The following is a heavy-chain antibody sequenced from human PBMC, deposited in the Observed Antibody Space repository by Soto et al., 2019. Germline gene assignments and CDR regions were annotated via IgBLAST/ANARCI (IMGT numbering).Heavy chain of an antibody. CDR3: VTWADAADEDYFHH. Sequence: EVQLVESGGGLVQPGGSLRLSCAASGFRFTSSWMSWVRQAPGKGLEWVAHIYQNGGQKYYVDSAKGRFTISRDNAKTSLYLQMNSLRVEDTAVFYCVTWADAADEDYFHHWGQGTLVTVSS. CDR1: GFRFTSSW. V-gene: IGHV3-7*01. J-gene: IGHJ1*01. D-gene: IGHD3-16*01. CDR2: IYQNGGQK.